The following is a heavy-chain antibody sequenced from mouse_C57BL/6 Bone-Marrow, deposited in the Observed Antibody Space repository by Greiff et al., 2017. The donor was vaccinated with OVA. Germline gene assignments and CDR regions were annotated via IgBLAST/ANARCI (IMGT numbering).Heavy chain of an antibody. CDR2: IDPETGDT. CDR1: GFNIKDDY. D-gene: IGHD1-1*01. CDR3: TTTYYYGTLYYVGY. V-gene: IGHV14-4*01. J-gene: IGHJ2*01. Sequence: EVQLQQSGAELVRPGASVKLSCTASGFNIKDDYMHWVKQRPEQGLEWIGWIDPETGDTDYASKFQGKATITADTSSNTAYLQLSSLTSEDTAVYYCTTTYYYGTLYYVGYWGQGTTLTVSS.